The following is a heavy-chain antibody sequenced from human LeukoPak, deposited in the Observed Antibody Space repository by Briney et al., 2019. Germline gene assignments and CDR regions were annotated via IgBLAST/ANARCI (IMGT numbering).Heavy chain of an antibody. V-gene: IGHV3-9*03. CDR2: ISWNSGSI. Sequence: HPGGSLRLSCAASGFTFDDYAMHWVRQAPGKGLEWVSGISWNSGSIGYADSVKGRFTISRGNAKNSLYLQMSSLRAEDMALYYCAKGSSTSCYRPVDYWGQGTLVTVSS. CDR1: GFTFDDYA. D-gene: IGHD2-2*02. J-gene: IGHJ4*02. CDR3: AKGSSTSCYRPVDY.